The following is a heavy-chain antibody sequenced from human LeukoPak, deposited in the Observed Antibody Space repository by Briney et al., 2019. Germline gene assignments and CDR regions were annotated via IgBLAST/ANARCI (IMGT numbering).Heavy chain of an antibody. V-gene: IGHV3-48*01. D-gene: IGHD2-15*01. J-gene: IGHJ4*02. CDR2: ISSSGNTI. CDR3: AREIPGRIAADC. Sequence: GGSLRLSCAASGFTFSSHSMNWVRQAPGKGLEWVSYISSSGNTIYYADSVKGRFIVSRDNAKNSLFLQMNRLRGEDTAIYFCAREIPGRIAADCWGQGTLVTVSS. CDR1: GFTFSSHS.